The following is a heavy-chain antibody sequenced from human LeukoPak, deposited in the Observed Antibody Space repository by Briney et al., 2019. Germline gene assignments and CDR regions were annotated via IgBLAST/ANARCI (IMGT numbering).Heavy chain of an antibody. CDR1: GGSISSYY. J-gene: IGHJ4*02. V-gene: IGHV4-59*01. CDR3: ARVAVEMATYFDY. D-gene: IGHD5-24*01. CDR2: IYYSGST. Sequence: SETLSLTXTVSGGSISSYYWSWIRQPPGKGVEWIGYIYYSGSTNYNPSLKSRVTISVDTSKNQFSLKLSSVTAADTAVYYCARVAVEMATYFDYWGQGTLVTVSS.